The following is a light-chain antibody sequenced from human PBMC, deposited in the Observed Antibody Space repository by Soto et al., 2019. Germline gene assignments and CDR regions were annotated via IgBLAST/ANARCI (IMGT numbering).Light chain of an antibody. Sequence: IVLTQSPGTLSLSPGERVTLSCRASQSVSNYLAWYQQKPGQAPRLLIYGASSRATGIPDRFSGSGSGTDFTLTISSLEPEDFAVYYCHQRQYWPPITFGQGTLLEIK. J-gene: IGKJ5*01. V-gene: IGKV3-11*01. CDR1: QSVSNY. CDR2: GAS. CDR3: HQRQYWPPIT.